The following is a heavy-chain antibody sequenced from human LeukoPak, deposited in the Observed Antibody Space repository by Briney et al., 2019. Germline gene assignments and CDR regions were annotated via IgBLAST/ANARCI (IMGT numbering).Heavy chain of an antibody. CDR2: INPNSGGT. D-gene: IGHD5-18*01. Sequence: ASVKVSCKASGYTFTTYGLSWVRQAPGQGLEWLGWINPNSGGTNYAQKFQGRVTMTRDTSISTAYMELSSLRSEDTAVYYCARASSKFNVDTAMVTLGLVYYYYYMDVWGKGTTVTVSS. J-gene: IGHJ6*03. CDR1: GYTFTTYG. V-gene: IGHV1-2*02. CDR3: ARASSKFNVDTAMVTLGLVYYYYYMDV.